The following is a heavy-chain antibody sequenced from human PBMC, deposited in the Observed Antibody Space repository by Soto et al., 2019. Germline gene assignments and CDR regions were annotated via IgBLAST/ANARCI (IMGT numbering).Heavy chain of an antibody. CDR2: IGAGGGST. CDR1: GFTFRNYA. Sequence: PGGSLRLSCAASGFTFRNYAMSWVRQTPGKGLEWVACIGAGGGSTYYADSVKGQFTISRDNSKSTLYLQVNSLRVEDTAVYYCARAPSWNLDHWGQGTLVTVSS. CDR3: ARAPSWNLDH. J-gene: IGHJ4*02. D-gene: IGHD6-13*01. V-gene: IGHV3-23*01.